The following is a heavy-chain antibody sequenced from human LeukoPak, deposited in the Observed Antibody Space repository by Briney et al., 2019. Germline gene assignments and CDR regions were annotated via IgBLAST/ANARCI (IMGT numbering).Heavy chain of an antibody. CDR1: GDTFTSYD. D-gene: IGHD3-10*01. Sequence: ASVKVSCKPSGDTFTSYDMNWVRQAPGQGLEWMGWMNPNSGNTVYAQKFRGRVTMTGDTSTSTAYMELSSLRSEDTAVYYCARGGTLVQGVTILYGMDVWGQGTTVTVSS. J-gene: IGHJ6*02. CDR2: MNPNSGNT. V-gene: IGHV1-8*01. CDR3: ARGGTLVQGVTILYGMDV.